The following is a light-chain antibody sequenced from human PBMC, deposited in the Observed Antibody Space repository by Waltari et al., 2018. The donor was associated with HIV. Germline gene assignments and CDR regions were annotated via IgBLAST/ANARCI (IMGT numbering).Light chain of an antibody. CDR3: QSYDSRLSGSV. V-gene: IGLV1-40*01. J-gene: IGLJ2*01. CDR2: VNS. Sequence: SVLTQPPSVSGAPGQRVTISCSESGSNIGATYDVHWYQHPPGTAPKLLIYVNSTLHSGVPDRCSGSKSGTSASLAITVLQPEYEGDYYCQSYDSRLSGSVFGGGTKLTVL. CDR1: GSNIGATYD.